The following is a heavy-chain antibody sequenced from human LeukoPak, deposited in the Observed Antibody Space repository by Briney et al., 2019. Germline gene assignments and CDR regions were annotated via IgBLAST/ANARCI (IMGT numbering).Heavy chain of an antibody. CDR3: ARARYSYGSYYFDY. J-gene: IGHJ4*02. D-gene: IGHD5-18*01. V-gene: IGHV4-31*03. CDR2: IYYSGST. CDR1: GGSISSGGYY. Sequence: SQTLSLTCTVSGGSISSGGYYWRWIRQHPGKGLEWIGYIYYSGSTYYNPSLKSRVTISVDTSKNQFSLKLSSVTAADTAVYYCARARYSYGSYYFDYWGQGTLVTVSS.